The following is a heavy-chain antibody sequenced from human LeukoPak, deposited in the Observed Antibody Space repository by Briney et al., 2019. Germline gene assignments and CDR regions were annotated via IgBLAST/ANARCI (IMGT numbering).Heavy chain of an antibody. CDR2: ISGSGGST. CDR1: GFTFSSYA. J-gene: IGHJ6*03. CDR3: AKRAAEYSSSSPFYYYVDV. D-gene: IGHD6-6*01. V-gene: IGHV3-23*01. Sequence: GGSLRLSCAASGFTFSSYAMSWVRQAPGKGLEWVSAISGSGGSTYYADSVKGRFTISRDNSKNTLYLQMNSLRAEDTAVYYCAKRAAEYSSSSPFYYYVDVWGKGTTVTVSS.